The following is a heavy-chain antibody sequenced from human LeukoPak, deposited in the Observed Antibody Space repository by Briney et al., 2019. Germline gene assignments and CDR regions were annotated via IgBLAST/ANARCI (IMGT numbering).Heavy chain of an antibody. CDR3: ARRRYYDSTGYFE. V-gene: IGHV4-39*02. J-gene: IGHJ1*01. CDR2: VYYTGRT. Sequence: SETLSLTCTVSGDFIRSSSYYWGWIRQPPGKGLEWIGDVYYTGRTYYNPSLKSRVFISIDTSKNYSSLNLNFVTAADTAVYYCARRRYYDSTGYFEWGRGSLVTVSS. D-gene: IGHD3-22*01. CDR1: GDFIRSSSYY.